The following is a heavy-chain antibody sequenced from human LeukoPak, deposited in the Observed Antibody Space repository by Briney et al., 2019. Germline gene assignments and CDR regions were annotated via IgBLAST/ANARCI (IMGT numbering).Heavy chain of an antibody. Sequence: SETLSLTCTVSGASISRYYWSWIRQSPGKGLEWIGYIYDSETTSYNPSLKSRVAMSLYTSRSQFSLRLRSVTAADTAVYYCARAQYCSGGSCHNDYWGQGTLVTVSS. V-gene: IGHV4-59*01. CDR2: IYDSETT. CDR3: ARAQYCSGGSCHNDY. J-gene: IGHJ4*02. D-gene: IGHD2-15*01. CDR1: GASISRYY.